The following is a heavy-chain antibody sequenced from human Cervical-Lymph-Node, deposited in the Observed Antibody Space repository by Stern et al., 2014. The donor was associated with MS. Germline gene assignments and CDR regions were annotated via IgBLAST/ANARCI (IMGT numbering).Heavy chain of an antibody. CDR3: ARVVAGIAVSGSYFDY. J-gene: IGHJ4*02. CDR2: INWNSGTI. Sequence: VQLVESGGGLVQPGRSLRLSCAASGFTFDDYAMHWVRQAPGKGLEWVSGINWNSGTIGYADSVKGRSTISRDNAKNSLYLQMNSLRAEDTALYYCARVVAGIAVSGSYFDYWGQGTLVTVSS. D-gene: IGHD6-19*01. V-gene: IGHV3-9*01. CDR1: GFTFDDYA.